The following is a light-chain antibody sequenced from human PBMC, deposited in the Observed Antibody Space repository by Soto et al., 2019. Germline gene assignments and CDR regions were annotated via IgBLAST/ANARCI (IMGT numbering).Light chain of an antibody. CDR2: DVG. J-gene: IGLJ1*01. Sequence: QSALTQPASVSGSPGQSITISCTGTNSDVGAYSYVSWYQQYPGKAPKLLIYDVGARPSGISDRFSGSKSGNTASLTISGLQAEDEADYYCQSYDSTLSARYVFGTATKLTVL. CDR3: QSYDSTLSARYV. V-gene: IGLV2-14*03. CDR1: NSDVGAYSY.